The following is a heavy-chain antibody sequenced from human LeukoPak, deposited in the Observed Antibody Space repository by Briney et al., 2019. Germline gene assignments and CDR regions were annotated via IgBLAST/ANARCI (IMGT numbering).Heavy chain of an antibody. CDR3: ATGGVKSRDCGGDCYFEGI. CDR1: GYTFTGYY. Sequence: GASVKVSCKASGYTFTGYYIHWLRQAPGQGLEWMGRIIPILGIANYAQKFQGRVTITADKSTSTAYMELSSLRSEDTAVYYCATGGVKSRDCGGDCYFEGIWGQGTMVTVSS. V-gene: IGHV1-69*02. J-gene: IGHJ3*02. CDR2: IIPILGIA. D-gene: IGHD2-21*01.